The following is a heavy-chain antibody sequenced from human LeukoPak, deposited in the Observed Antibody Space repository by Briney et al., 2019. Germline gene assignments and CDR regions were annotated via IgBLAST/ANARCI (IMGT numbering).Heavy chain of an antibody. V-gene: IGHV1-18*01. J-gene: IGHJ4*02. Sequence: ASVKVSCKTSGYIFTDYAIVWVRQAPGQGLKWIGWVGTYDGKTNYAQEVQDRVTMTTDTSASTAYVELRSLTSDDTALYYCAKLMDNNYDGSAFDYWGQGTLVTVSS. CDR3: AKLMDNNYDGSAFDY. CDR2: VGTYDGKT. D-gene: IGHD3-22*01. CDR1: GYIFTDYA.